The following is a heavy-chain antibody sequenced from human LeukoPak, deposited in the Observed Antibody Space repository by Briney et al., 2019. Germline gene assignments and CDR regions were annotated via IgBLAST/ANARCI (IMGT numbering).Heavy chain of an antibody. V-gene: IGHV4-39*07. Sequence: SETLSLTCAVSGGSISSNSYYWGWIRQPPGKGLEWIGSIYYSGSTYYNPSLKSRVTISMDTSKNQFSLRLRSVTAADTAMYYCARVERYNGDYGWFDPWGQGNLVTVSS. J-gene: IGHJ5*02. CDR3: ARVERYNGDYGWFDP. CDR2: IYYSGST. CDR1: GGSISSNSYY. D-gene: IGHD4-17*01.